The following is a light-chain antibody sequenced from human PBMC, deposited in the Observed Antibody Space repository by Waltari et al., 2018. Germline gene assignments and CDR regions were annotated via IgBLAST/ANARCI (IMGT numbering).Light chain of an antibody. J-gene: IGKJ4*01. V-gene: IGKV1-39*01. CDR2: DAS. CDR1: RNIRDH. Sequence: DVQVTQSPSSLSAIIGDRVTITCRASRNIRDHINRYQHRPGKAPKLLIFDASSLNSGVPLRFSGSGSGTDFTLTISSLQREDFATYYCQQSFGTPLSFGGGTRVEFK. CDR3: QQSFGTPLS.